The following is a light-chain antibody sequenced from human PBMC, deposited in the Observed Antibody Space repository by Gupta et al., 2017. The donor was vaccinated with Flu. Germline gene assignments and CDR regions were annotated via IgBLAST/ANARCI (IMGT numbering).Light chain of an antibody. Sequence: DIVMTQSPDSLAVSLGERATINCKSSQSVLYSSNNKNYLAWYQQKPGQPPKLLIYWASTRESGVPDRFSGSGSGTDFTLTISSLQAEDVPVYYCQQYYSTLWTFGQGTKVEIK. J-gene: IGKJ1*01. CDR1: QSVLYSSNNKNY. CDR2: WAS. CDR3: QQYYSTLWT. V-gene: IGKV4-1*01.